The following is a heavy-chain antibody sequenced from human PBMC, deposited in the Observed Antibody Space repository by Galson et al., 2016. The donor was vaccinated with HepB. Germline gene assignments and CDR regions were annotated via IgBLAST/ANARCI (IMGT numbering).Heavy chain of an antibody. CDR2: IYSLNRT. V-gene: IGHV3-66*03. CDR3: ARERAFGDLFPGY. CDR1: GFSVSTNY. J-gene: IGHJ4*02. D-gene: IGHD3-10*01. Sequence: LRLSCAASGFSVSTNYMTWVRQAPGKGLEWVSVIYSLNRTYYADSVKGRFSISRDNSKNTLYLQMNSLRVGDTAVYYFARERAFGDLFPGYWGQGTLVTVSS.